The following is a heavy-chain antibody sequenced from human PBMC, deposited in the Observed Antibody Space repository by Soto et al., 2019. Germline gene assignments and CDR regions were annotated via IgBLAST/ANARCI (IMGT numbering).Heavy chain of an antibody. Sequence: QVQLVQSGAEVKKPGASVKVSCKASGYTFTNFYMHWVRQTHGQGFEWMGVINPISGSADYALTFQGRISMTRDTPTSTVFMELRSLTSDDTALYFCARPNAVVTPSSLDFWGQGTQVTASS. V-gene: IGHV1-46*01. D-gene: IGHD4-4*01. CDR3: ARPNAVVTPSSLDF. CDR2: INPISGSA. J-gene: IGHJ4*02. CDR1: GYTFTNFY.